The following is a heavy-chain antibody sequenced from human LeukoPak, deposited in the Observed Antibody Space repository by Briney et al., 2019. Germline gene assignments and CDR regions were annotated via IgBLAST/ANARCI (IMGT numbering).Heavy chain of an antibody. J-gene: IGHJ4*02. CDR2: INWNGGRT. CDR1: GFTFDDYG. CDR3: ARGGGGRYLVY. Sequence: PGGSLRLSCAASGFTFDDYGMSWVRQAPGKGLEWVSDINWNGGRTGYADSVKGRFTIPRDNAKKSLYLQMNSLRAEDTALYYCARGGGGRYLVYWGQGTLVTVSS. D-gene: IGHD1-26*01. V-gene: IGHV3-20*04.